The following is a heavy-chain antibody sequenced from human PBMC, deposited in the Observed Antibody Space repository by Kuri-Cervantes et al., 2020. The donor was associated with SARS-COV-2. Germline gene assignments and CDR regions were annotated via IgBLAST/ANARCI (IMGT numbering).Heavy chain of an antibody. CDR1: GFTFSSYG. J-gene: IGHJ6*03. V-gene: IGHV3-30*02. CDR2: IRYDGSNK. D-gene: IGHD3-3*02. CDR3: AKARGNTIFFASPAPRSRPSYMDI. Sequence: GGSLRLSCAASGFTFSSYGMHWVRQAPGKGLEWVAFIRYDGSNKYYADSVKGRFTISRDNSKNTLYLQMNSLRAEDTAVYYCAKARGNTIFFASPAPRSRPSYMDIWGEGTTVTVSS.